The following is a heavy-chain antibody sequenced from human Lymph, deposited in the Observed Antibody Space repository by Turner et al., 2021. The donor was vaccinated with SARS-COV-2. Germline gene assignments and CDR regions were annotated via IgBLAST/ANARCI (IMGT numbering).Heavy chain of an antibody. CDR2: MNPNSGNT. D-gene: IGHD1-26*01. Sequence: QVQLVQSGAEVKKPGASVKVSCKAPGYTFTSYDINWVRQATGQGLEWMGWMNPNSGNTGYAQQCQGRFTRTRNTSISTAYMELSSLRSEDTAVYYCARGRYSGGGMDVWGQGTTVTVSS. J-gene: IGHJ6*02. V-gene: IGHV1-8*02. CDR3: ARGRYSGGGMDV. CDR1: GYTFTSYD.